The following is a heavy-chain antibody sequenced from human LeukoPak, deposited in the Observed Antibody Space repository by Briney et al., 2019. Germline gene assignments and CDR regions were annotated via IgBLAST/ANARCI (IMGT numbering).Heavy chain of an antibody. D-gene: IGHD1-1*01. Sequence: ASVKVSCKTSGYTFTGYYIHWVRQAPGQGLEWMGWINPNSGDTNYAQKFQGRVSMNGDTSISTAYMELSRLRSDETAVYYCTTFDYWGQGTLVTVAS. CDR1: GYTFTGYY. CDR2: INPNSGDT. CDR3: TTFDY. V-gene: IGHV1-2*02. J-gene: IGHJ4*02.